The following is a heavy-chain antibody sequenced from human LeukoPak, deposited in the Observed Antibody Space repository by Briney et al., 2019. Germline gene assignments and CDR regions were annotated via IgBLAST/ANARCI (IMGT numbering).Heavy chain of an antibody. CDR1: GFTFSSYS. CDR3: ARDLASDY. Sequence: GGSLRLSCAASGFTFSSYSMNWVRQAPGKGLEWVSYISSSSSTIYYADSVKGRFTISRDNAKNSLYLQMNSLRAEETAVYYCARDLASDYWGQGTLVTVSS. CDR2: ISSSSSTI. V-gene: IGHV3-48*01. J-gene: IGHJ4*02.